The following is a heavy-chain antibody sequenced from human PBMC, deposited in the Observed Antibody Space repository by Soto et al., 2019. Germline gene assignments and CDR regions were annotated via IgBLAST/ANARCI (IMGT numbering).Heavy chain of an antibody. V-gene: IGHV1-58*01. J-gene: IGHJ4*02. Sequence: SVKVSCKASGFTFTSSAVQWVRQAHGQRLEWIGWIVVGSGNTNYAQKFQERVTITRDMSTSTAYMELSSLRSEDTAVYYCAAPSGGGSYYDRPFDYWGQGTLVTVSS. CDR2: IVVGSGNT. D-gene: IGHD1-26*01. CDR3: AAPSGGGSYYDRPFDY. CDR1: GFTFTSSA.